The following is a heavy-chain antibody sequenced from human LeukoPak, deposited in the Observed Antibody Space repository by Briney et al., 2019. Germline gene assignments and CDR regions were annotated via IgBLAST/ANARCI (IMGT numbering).Heavy chain of an antibody. CDR3: ARARGGYSGYDWHYFDC. CDR2: IYYSGST. CDR1: GGSISSGGYY. J-gene: IGHJ4*02. Sequence: SETLSLTCTVSGGSISSGGYYWSWIRQHPGKGLEWIGYIYYSGSTYYNPSLKSRVTISVDTSKNQFSLKLSSVTAADTAVYYCARARGGYSGYDWHYFDCWGQGTLVTVSS. V-gene: IGHV4-31*03. D-gene: IGHD5-12*01.